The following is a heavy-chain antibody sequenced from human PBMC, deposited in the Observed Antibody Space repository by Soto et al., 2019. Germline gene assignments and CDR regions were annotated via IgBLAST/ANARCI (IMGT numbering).Heavy chain of an antibody. CDR1: GGSFSGYY. CDR2: INHSGST. CDR3: ARSGLNFYYGSGSHSYGMDV. D-gene: IGHD3-10*01. V-gene: IGHV4-34*01. J-gene: IGHJ6*02. Sequence: QVQLQQWGAGLLKPSETLSLTCAVYGGSFSGYYWSWIRQPPGKGLEWIGEINHSGSTNYNPSLKSRVTISVDTSKNQFSLKLSSVTAADTAVYYCARSGLNFYYGSGSHSYGMDVWGQGTTVTVSS.